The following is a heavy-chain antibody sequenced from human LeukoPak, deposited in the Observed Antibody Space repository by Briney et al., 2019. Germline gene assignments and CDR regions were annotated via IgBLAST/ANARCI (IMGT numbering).Heavy chain of an antibody. CDR1: GFTFSSYA. CDR2: ISGSGGST. J-gene: IGHJ4*02. Sequence: GGSLRLSCAASGFTFSSYAMSWVRQAPGKGLEWVSAISGSGGSTYSADSVKGRFTISRDNAKNSLYLQMNSLRAEDTAVYYCASSTVEMASILDQDWGQGTLVTVSS. CDR3: ASSTVEMASILDQD. D-gene: IGHD5-24*01. V-gene: IGHV3-23*01.